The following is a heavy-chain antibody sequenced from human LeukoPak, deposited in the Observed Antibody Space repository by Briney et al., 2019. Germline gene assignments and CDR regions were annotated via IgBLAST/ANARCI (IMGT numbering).Heavy chain of an antibody. J-gene: IGHJ4*02. CDR3: ARELIAVAGADY. Sequence: ASVKVSCKASGYTFTNYGISWVRQAPGQGLEGMGWISAYNGNTNYAQKLQGRVAMTTDTSTSTAYMELRSLRSDDTAVYYCARELIAVAGADYWGQGTLVTVSS. D-gene: IGHD6-19*01. CDR2: ISAYNGNT. CDR1: GYTFTNYG. V-gene: IGHV1-18*01.